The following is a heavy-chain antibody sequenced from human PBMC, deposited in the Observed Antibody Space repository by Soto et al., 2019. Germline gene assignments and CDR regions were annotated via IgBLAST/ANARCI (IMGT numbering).Heavy chain of an antibody. CDR2: ISGSGGST. Sequence: GGSLRLSCAASGFTFSSYAMSWVRQAPGKGLEWVSAISGSGGSTYYADSVKGRFTISRDNSKNTLYLQMNSLRAEDTAVYYCAKKKSRYFDWSYGMDVWGQGTTVTVSS. V-gene: IGHV3-23*01. CDR1: GFTFSSYA. J-gene: IGHJ6*02. D-gene: IGHD3-9*01. CDR3: AKKKSRYFDWSYGMDV.